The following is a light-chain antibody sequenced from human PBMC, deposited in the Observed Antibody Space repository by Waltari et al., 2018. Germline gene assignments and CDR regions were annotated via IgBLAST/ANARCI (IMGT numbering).Light chain of an antibody. CDR3: MQTLQTPFT. V-gene: IGKV2D-29*01. CDR1: QSLLNTDGSTY. CDR2: RVS. J-gene: IGKJ3*01. Sequence: IVMTKTQPSLPVTPGEPASISCRSSQSLLNTDGSTYLNWYLQKTGQPTRLLIYRVSNRFSGVPDRFSGSGSVTDFTLKISRVEAEDVGVYYCMQTLQTPFTFGPGTKLDIK.